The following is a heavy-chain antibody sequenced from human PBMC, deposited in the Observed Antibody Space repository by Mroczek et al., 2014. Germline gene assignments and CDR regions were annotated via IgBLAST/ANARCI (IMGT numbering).Heavy chain of an antibody. J-gene: IGHJ2*01. D-gene: IGHD2-8*01. V-gene: IGHV4-34*01. CDR1: GGSFSGYY. CDR3: ARALDGVWNWYFDL. Sequence: QVQLQQWGAGLLKPSETLSLTCAVYGGSFSGYYWSWIRQPPGKGLEWIGEINHSGSTNYNPSLKSRVTISVDTSKNQFSLKLSSVTAADTAVYYCARALDGVWNWYFDLWGRGTLVTVSS. CDR2: INHSGST.